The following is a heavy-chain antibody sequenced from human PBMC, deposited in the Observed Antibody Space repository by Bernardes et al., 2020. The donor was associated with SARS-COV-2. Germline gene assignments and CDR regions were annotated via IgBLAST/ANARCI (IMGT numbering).Heavy chain of an antibody. CDR2: IYPGDSDT. D-gene: IGHD3-10*01. Sequence: GESLKISCKGSGYSFTSYWIGWVHQMPEKGLEWMGIIYPGDSDTRYSPSFQGQVTISADKSISTAYLQWSSLKASDTAMYYCARWRYGSGSYPAFDYWGQGTLVTVSS. J-gene: IGHJ4*02. CDR3: ARWRYGSGSYPAFDY. V-gene: IGHV5-51*07. CDR1: GYSFTSYW.